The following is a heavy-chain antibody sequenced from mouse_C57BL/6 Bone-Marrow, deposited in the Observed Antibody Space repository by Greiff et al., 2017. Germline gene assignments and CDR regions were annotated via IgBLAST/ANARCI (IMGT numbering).Heavy chain of an antibody. CDR3: ARGDYYGSSYWYFDV. D-gene: IGHD1-1*01. J-gene: IGHJ1*03. CDR1: GFTFSDYY. V-gene: IGHV5-16*01. CDR2: INYDGSST. Sequence: EVQLVESEGGLVQPGSSMKLSCTASGFTFSDYYMAWVRQVPEKGLEWVANINYDGSSTYYLDSLKSRFIISRDNAKNILYLQMSSLKSEDTATYYCARGDYYGSSYWYFDVWGTGTTVTVSS.